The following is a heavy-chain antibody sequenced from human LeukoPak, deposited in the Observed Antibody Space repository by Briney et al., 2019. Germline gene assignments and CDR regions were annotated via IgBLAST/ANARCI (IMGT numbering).Heavy chain of an antibody. V-gene: IGHV1-18*01. Sequence: ASVKVSCKASGYTFTSYGISWVRQAPGQGLEWMGWISAYNGNTNYAQKLQGRVTMTTDTSTSTAYMELRSLRSDDTAVYYCARVYGITGTTARRGPFDYWGQGTLVTVSS. J-gene: IGHJ4*02. CDR1: GYTFTSYG. CDR3: ARVYGITGTTARRGPFDY. CDR2: ISAYNGNT. D-gene: IGHD1-7*01.